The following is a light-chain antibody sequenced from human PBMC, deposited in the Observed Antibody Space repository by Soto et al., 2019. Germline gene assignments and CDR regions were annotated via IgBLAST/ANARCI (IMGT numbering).Light chain of an antibody. CDR2: DAS. Sequence: DIQMTQSPSTLSASVGDRVTITCRASQGISSWLAWYQQKPGKAPKLLIYDASSLESGVPSRFSGSGSGTEFTLTISNLQPDDFATYYCQQYNSYSKFGQGTKVDIK. CDR1: QGISSW. J-gene: IGKJ1*01. CDR3: QQYNSYSK. V-gene: IGKV1-5*01.